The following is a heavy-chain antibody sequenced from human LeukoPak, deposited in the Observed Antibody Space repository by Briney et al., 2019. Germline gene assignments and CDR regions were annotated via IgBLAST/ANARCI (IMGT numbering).Heavy chain of an antibody. CDR3: ARAPGIVGTTPFGNY. V-gene: IGHV4-59*01. J-gene: IGHJ4*02. CDR1: GGSISSYY. D-gene: IGHD1-26*01. CDR2: IYYSGT. Sequence: SETLSLTCTVSGGSISSYYWSWIRQPPGKGLEWIGYIYYSGTIYNPSLKSRVTISVDTSKNQFSLKLSSVTAADTAVYYCARAPGIVGTTPFGNYWGRGTLVTVSS.